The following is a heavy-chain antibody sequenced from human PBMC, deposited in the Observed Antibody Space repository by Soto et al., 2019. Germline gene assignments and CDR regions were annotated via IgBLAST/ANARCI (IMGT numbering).Heavy chain of an antibody. J-gene: IGHJ4*02. D-gene: IGHD2-2*01. CDR1: GGSNIRDGYY. V-gene: IGHV4-31*03. CDR3: ARATPAGSADF. CDR2: ISYSASS. Sequence: PSETLSLTCTVSGGSNIRDGYYWSWIRQHPGKGLEWIAYISYSASSYSNPSLKSRVTISADTSKNQFSLRLTSVTAADTAVYFCARATPAGSADFWGQGTLVTVSS.